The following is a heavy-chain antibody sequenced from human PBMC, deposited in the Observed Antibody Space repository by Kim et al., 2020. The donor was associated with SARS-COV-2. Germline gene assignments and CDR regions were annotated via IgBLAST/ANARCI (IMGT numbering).Heavy chain of an antibody. CDR2: ISGSGDNT. CDR3: VKIKVASGYGAIDD. V-gene: IGHV3-23*01. D-gene: IGHD3-9*01. CDR1: EFSFSSYA. J-gene: IGHJ4*02. Sequence: GGSLRLSCAASEFSFSSYAMTWVRQAPGKGLEWISVISGSGDNTFYAKSVKGRFTISRDNSKNTLYLQMNSLRDEDTAVYYCVKIKVASGYGAIDDWGQGTLVTVSS.